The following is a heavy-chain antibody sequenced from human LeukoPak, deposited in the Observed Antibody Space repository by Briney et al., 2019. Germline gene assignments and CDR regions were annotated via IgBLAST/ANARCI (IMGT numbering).Heavy chain of an antibody. Sequence: PSETLSLTCAVSGASISGYYWSWIRQSPDKRLEWIGYIYYSGSTNYNPSLQSRVTISVDTSKNQFSLKLRSVTAADTAVYYCARVAIPYDISPYYDGYMDVWGQGTLVTVSS. CDR1: GASISGYY. D-gene: IGHD3-22*01. CDR2: IYYSGST. CDR3: ARVAIPYDISPYYDGYMDV. J-gene: IGHJ4*02. V-gene: IGHV4-59*01.